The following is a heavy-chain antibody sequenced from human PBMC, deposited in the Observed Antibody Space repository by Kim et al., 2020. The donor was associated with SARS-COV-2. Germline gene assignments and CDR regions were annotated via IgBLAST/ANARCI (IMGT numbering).Heavy chain of an antibody. D-gene: IGHD3-22*01. V-gene: IGHV3-23*01. J-gene: IGHJ3*02. Sequence: VKGRFNISRDNSKNTLYLQMNSLRAEDTAVYYCAKDSYYYDSSGYRAAFDIWGQGTMVTVSS. CDR3: AKDSYYYDSSGYRAAFDI.